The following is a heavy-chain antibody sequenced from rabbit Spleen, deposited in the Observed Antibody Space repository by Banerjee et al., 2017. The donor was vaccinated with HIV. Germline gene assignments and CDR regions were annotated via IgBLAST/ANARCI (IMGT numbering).Heavy chain of an antibody. CDR1: GVSFSGDSY. CDR3: ARGNAGIGYDL. J-gene: IGHJ4*01. Sequence: QEQLEESGGGLVKPGASLTLTCTASGVSFSGDSYMCWVRQAPGKGLEWIACINAVTGKAVYANWAKGRFTFSKTSSTTVTLQVTSLTAADTATYFCARGNAGIGYDLWGPGTLVTVS. D-gene: IGHD8-1*01. CDR2: INAVTGKA. V-gene: IGHV1S45*01.